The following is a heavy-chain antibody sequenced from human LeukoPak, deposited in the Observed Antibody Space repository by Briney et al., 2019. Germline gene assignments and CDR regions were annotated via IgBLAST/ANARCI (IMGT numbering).Heavy chain of an antibody. CDR3: ARGLTSERGGGDSPHTFDI. CDR2: FYIGGRI. D-gene: IGHD2-21*02. Sequence: PSETLSLTCTVSGDSISAYYWNWIRQPAGMALEWIGRFYIGGRINYNPSPESRVTMSVDTSKSQFSLKLSSVTAADTAVYYCARGLTSERGGGDSPHTFDIWGQGTMVTVSS. J-gene: IGHJ3*02. V-gene: IGHV4-4*07. CDR1: GDSISAYY.